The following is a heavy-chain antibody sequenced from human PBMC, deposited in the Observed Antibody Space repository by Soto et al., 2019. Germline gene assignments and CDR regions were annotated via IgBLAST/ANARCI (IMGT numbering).Heavy chain of an antibody. CDR3: ARLVASETGYGMDV. V-gene: IGHV3-21*06. CDR2: ITGSSSYI. Sequence: DVQLVESGGGLVKPGGSLRLSCAASGFIFSSHNMNWVRQAPGKGLEWVSSITGSSSYIFYADSVKGGFTISRDNAKNTVYLQMNSLRAEDTGVYYCARLVASETGYGMDVWGQGTTVTVSS. D-gene: IGHD3-9*01. J-gene: IGHJ6*02. CDR1: GFIFSSHN.